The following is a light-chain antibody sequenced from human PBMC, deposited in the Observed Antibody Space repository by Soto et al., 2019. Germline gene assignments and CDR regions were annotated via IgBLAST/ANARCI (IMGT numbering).Light chain of an antibody. V-gene: IGKV3-20*01. CDR3: QHYGWSAWT. Sequence: EIVLTQSPGTLPLSPGVRATLSCRATQSVTNNYLAWYQQKPSQAPSLLLFCASTRPAGIPDRFSGSGSGTDFTLAIGRLEPDDGAVYFCQHYGWSAWTFGQGSGVDIK. CDR1: QSVTNNY. CDR2: CAS. J-gene: IGKJ1*01.